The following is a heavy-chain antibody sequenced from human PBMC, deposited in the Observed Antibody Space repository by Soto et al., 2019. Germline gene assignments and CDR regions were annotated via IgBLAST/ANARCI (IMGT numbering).Heavy chain of an antibody. D-gene: IGHD3-3*01. CDR1: GFTFSGSA. CDR3: SRQASDFWSGKPQYYMDV. J-gene: IGHJ6*03. V-gene: IGHV3-73*01. CDR2: IRSKGNNYAT. Sequence: EVQLVESGGGLVQPGGSLKLSCAASGFTFSGSALHWVRQASGKGLGWVGRIRSKGNNYATAYGASLKGGFTISRDDSKNTAYLKMNSLNTEDTAVYYCSRQASDFWSGKPQYYMDVWGKGTTVTVSS.